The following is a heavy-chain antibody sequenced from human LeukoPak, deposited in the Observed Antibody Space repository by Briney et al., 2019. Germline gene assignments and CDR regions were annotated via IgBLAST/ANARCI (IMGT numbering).Heavy chain of an antibody. CDR3: ARGRMVRGVIIWFDP. D-gene: IGHD3-10*01. CDR1: GGSTSSGDYY. CDR2: IYYSGST. J-gene: IGHJ5*02. Sequence: SQTLSLTCTVSGGSTSSGDYYWSWIRQPPGKGLEWIGYIYYSGSTYYNPSLKSRVTISVDTSKNQFSLKLSSVTAADTAVYYCARGRMVRGVIIWFDPWGQGTLVTVSS. V-gene: IGHV4-30-4*01.